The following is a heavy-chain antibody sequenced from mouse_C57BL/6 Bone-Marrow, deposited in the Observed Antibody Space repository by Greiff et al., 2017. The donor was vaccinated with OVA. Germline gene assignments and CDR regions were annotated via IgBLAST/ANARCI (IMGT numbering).Heavy chain of an antibody. CDR1: GYSITSGYD. J-gene: IGHJ3*01. D-gene: IGHD2-1*01. CDR3: ARDGRYYGNSSWFAY. Sequence: EVKLEESGPGMVKPSQSLSLTCTVTGYSITSGYDWHWIRHFPGNKLEWMGYISYRGSTNYNPSLKSRISITHDTSKNHFFLKLNSVTTEDTATYYCARDGRYYGNSSWFAYWGQGTLVTVSA. CDR2: ISYRGST. V-gene: IGHV3-1*01.